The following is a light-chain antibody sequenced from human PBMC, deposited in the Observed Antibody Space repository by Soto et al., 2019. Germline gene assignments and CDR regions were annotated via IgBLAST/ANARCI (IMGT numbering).Light chain of an antibody. CDR1: SSNVGAASD. CDR2: VNN. J-gene: IGLJ1*01. V-gene: IGLV1-40*01. Sequence: QSVLTQPPSVSGAPGQRVTISCSGSSSNVGAASDVYWYQQLPGTAPRLLISVNNKRPSGVPDRFSGSKSGTSASLAITGLRPEDEADYYCSSYTSSNTLEVFGSGTKLTVL. CDR3: SSYTSSNTLEV.